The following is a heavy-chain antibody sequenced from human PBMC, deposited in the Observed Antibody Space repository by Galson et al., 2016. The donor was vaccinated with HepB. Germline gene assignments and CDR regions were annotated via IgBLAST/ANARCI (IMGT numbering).Heavy chain of an antibody. D-gene: IGHD3-22*01. CDR1: GFTFSSYR. Sequence: SLRLSCAASGFTFSSYRINWVRQAPGKGLEWVSSISRGGTYKYYAVSVEGRFTISRENAKNSLYLQMNSLRAGDTAVYFCARDKSSGYSDAFDMWGQGTMVTVSS. J-gene: IGHJ3*02. CDR3: ARDKSSGYSDAFDM. V-gene: IGHV3-21*01. CDR2: ISRGGTYK.